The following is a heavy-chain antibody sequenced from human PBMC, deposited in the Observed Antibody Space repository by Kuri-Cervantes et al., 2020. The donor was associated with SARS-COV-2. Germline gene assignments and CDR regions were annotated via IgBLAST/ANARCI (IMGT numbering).Heavy chain of an antibody. J-gene: IGHJ6*03. CDR2: IYYSGST. Sequence: GSLRLSCTVSGGSISSHYWSWIRQPPGKGLEWIGYIYYSGSTNYNPFLKSRVTISVDTSKNQFSLKLSPVTAADTAVYYCAREGIAAAGTSIYYYMDVWGKGTTVTVSS. D-gene: IGHD6-13*01. V-gene: IGHV4-59*11. CDR1: GGSISSHY. CDR3: AREGIAAAGTSIYYYMDV.